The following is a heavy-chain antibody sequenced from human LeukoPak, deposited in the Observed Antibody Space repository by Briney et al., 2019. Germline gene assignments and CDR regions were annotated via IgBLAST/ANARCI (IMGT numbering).Heavy chain of an antibody. Sequence: PSETLSLTCTVSGGSISSSSYYWGWIRQPPGKGLEWIGSIYYSGSTYYNPSLKSRLTISVDTSKNQFSLKLSSVTAADTAVYYCASGPTKGFDYWGQGTLVTVSS. V-gene: IGHV4-39*07. J-gene: IGHJ4*02. CDR3: ASGPTKGFDY. CDR2: IYYSGST. CDR1: GGSISSSSYY.